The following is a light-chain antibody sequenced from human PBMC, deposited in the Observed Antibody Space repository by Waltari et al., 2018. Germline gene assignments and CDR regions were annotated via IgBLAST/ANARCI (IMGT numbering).Light chain of an antibody. Sequence: ERVMTQSPATLSVSPGERTTLSCRASQSVSSNLAWYQQKFGQAPRLLIYGASTRATGIPARFSGSGSGTEFTLTISSLQPEDFATYYCQQANSLPLFGGGTKVEIK. V-gene: IGKV3-15*01. CDR1: QSVSSN. J-gene: IGKJ4*01. CDR3: QQANSLPL. CDR2: GAS.